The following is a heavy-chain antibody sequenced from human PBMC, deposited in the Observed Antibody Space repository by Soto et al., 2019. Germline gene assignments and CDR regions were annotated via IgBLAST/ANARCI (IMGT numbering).Heavy chain of an antibody. V-gene: IGHV3-23*01. Sequence: EVQLLESGGGLVQPGGSLRLSCAASGFTFSSYAMSWVRQAPGKGLEWVSAISGSGGSPYSADSGKGRFTISSDKSKNTRYLQMISLRAEATAVYYCERGNSSGRSCDYYYYMDVWGKGNTVTVSS. J-gene: IGHJ6*03. CDR3: ERGNSSGRSCDYYYYMDV. CDR2: ISGSGGSP. D-gene: IGHD2-15*01. CDR1: GFTFSSYA.